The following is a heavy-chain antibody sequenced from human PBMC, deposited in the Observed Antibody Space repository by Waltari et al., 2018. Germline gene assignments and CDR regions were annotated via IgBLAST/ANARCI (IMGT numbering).Heavy chain of an antibody. CDR3: ARLYGDYDWYFDL. J-gene: IGHJ2*01. D-gene: IGHD4-17*01. V-gene: IGHV4-39*01. Sequence: QLQLQESGPGLVKPSETLSLTCTVSGGSISSSSYYWGWLRQPPGKGLEWIGSIYYSGSTYYNPSLKSRVTISVDTSKNQFSLKLSSVTAADTAVYYCARLYGDYDWYFDLWGRGTLVTVSS. CDR2: IYYSGST. CDR1: GGSISSSSYY.